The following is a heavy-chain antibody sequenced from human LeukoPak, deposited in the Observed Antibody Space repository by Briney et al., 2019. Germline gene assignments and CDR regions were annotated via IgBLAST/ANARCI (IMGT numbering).Heavy chain of an antibody. CDR1: GFTSSA. Sequence: GGSLRLSCAASGFTSSAIHWVRQSAGEGLEWLAIISFDGAYRYYADSVKGRFTISRDNAKNSLYLQMNSLRAEDTAVYYCAKVPRSYYYYYMDVWGKGTTVTISS. V-gene: IGHV3-30*04. CDR2: ISFDGAYR. D-gene: IGHD3-10*01. CDR3: AKVPRSYYYYYMDV. J-gene: IGHJ6*03.